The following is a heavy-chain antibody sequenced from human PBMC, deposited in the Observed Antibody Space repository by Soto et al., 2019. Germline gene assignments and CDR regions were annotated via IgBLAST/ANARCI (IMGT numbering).Heavy chain of an antibody. CDR3: ARVLRGVVNWFDP. D-gene: IGHD3-10*01. CDR2: IATYNSNK. Sequence: HLVQSGPEVKKPGASVTVSRKTSGDTFTNFGLSWVRQAPGQGLERMGWIATYNSNKNYAQKFQGRLTLTTDTSTSTGYMELKSLEYDDTAVYYCARVLRGVVNWFDPWGQGTLVTVSS. J-gene: IGHJ5*02. CDR1: GDTFTNFG. V-gene: IGHV1-18*01.